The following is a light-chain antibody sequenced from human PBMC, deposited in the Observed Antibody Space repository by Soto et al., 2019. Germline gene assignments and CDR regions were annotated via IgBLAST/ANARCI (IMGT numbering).Light chain of an antibody. CDR1: SGHSNYA. CDR3: QTWGTGIVI. J-gene: IGLJ2*01. CDR2: LNRDGSH. V-gene: IGLV4-69*01. Sequence: QSVLTQSPSASASLGSSVKLTCTRSSGHSNYAIAWHQQQPEKGPRYLMTLNRDGSHSKGDGIPNRFSGSSSGAERSLTISSLQSEDEADYYCQTWGTGIVIFGGGTKLTVL.